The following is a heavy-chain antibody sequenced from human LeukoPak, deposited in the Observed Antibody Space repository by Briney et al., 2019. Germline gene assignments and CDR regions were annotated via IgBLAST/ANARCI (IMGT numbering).Heavy chain of an antibody. CDR1: GFTFSSYA. J-gene: IGHJ4*02. V-gene: IGHV3-23*01. CDR3: AKGDYDFWSGYHRFNY. D-gene: IGHD3-3*01. CDR2: ISGSGGST. Sequence: GGSLRLSCAASGFTFSSYAMSWVRQAPGKGLEWVSAISGSGGSTYYADSVKGRFTISRGNSKNTLYLQMNSLRAEDTAVYYCAKGDYDFWSGYHRFNYWGQGTLVTVSS.